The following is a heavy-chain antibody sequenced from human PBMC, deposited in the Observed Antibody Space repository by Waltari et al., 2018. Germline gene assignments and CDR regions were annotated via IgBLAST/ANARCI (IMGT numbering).Heavy chain of an antibody. CDR2: INPDGSVK. D-gene: IGHD4-4*01. Sequence: EVQLVESGGGLVQPGGSLRLSCAASGVTFSSFWMSWVRQAPGKGLEWLANINPDGSVKNYVDSVKGRFTSSRDSAKNSLYLQMNSLRAEDTAVYYCAKDSYSKGDYWGQGTLLTVSS. J-gene: IGHJ4*02. CDR1: GVTFSSFW. CDR3: AKDSYSKGDY. V-gene: IGHV3-7*03.